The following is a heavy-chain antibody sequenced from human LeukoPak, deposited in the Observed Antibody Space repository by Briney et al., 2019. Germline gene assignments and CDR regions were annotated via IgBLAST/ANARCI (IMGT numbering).Heavy chain of an antibody. J-gene: IGHJ5*02. CDR1: GGTLSSYA. CDR2: IIPIFGTA. CDR3: ARQDYGSHWFDP. D-gene: IGHD4-17*01. Sequence: SVKVSCKASGGTLSSYAISWVRQAPGQRLEWMGRIIPIFGTANYAQKFQGRVTITTDETTSTAYMELSSLRSEDTAVYYCARQDYGSHWFDPWGQGTLVTVSS. V-gene: IGHV1-69*05.